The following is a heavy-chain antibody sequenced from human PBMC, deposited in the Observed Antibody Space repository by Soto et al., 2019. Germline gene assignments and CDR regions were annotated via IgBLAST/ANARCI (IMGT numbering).Heavy chain of an antibody. CDR3: ARESLSGWGYYFDY. J-gene: IGHJ4*02. D-gene: IGHD6-19*01. V-gene: IGHV3-48*02. Sequence: PGGSLRLSCAASGFTFSSYSMNWVRQAPGRGLEWVSYISSSSSTIYYADSVKGRFTISRDNAKNSLYLQMNSLRDEDTAVYYCARESLSGWGYYFDYWGQGTLVTVSS. CDR1: GFTFSSYS. CDR2: ISSSSSTI.